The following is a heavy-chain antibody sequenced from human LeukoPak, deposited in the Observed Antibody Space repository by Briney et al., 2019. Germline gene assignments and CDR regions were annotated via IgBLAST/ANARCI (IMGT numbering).Heavy chain of an antibody. Sequence: SETLSLTCTVSGGSISSYYWSWIRQPPGKGLEWIGYIYYSGSTNYNPSLKSRVTISVDTSKNQFSLKLSSVTAADTAVYYCARGGSSSWPYYYYYMDVWGKGTTVTVSS. CDR2: IYYSGST. CDR1: GGSISSYY. D-gene: IGHD6-13*01. CDR3: ARGGSSSWPYYYYYMDV. V-gene: IGHV4-59*01. J-gene: IGHJ6*03.